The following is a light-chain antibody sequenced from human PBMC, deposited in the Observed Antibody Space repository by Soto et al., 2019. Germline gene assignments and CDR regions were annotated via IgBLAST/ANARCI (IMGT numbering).Light chain of an antibody. CDR3: STWDDSLSGVV. V-gene: IGLV1-47*01. CDR1: SSNIEGNY. CDR2: RSI. J-gene: IGLJ2*01. Sequence: QSVLTQPPSASGTPGQRVTISCSGGSSNIEGNYVYWYQQLPGTAPKLLISRSIRRTSGVPDRFSGSKSGTWASLAISGLRSEDEADYYCSTWDDSLSGVVFGGGTKVTVL.